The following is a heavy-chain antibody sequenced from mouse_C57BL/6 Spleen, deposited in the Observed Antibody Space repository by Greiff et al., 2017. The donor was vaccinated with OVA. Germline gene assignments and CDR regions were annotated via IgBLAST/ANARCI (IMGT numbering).Heavy chain of an antibody. Sequence: QVQLKQSGAELVKPGASVKLSCKASGYTFTSYWMHWVKQRPGQGLEWIGMIHPNSGRTNYNEKFKSKATLTVDKSSSTAYMQLSSLTSEDSAVYYCARGGTRDYFDYWGQGTTLTVSS. CDR2: IHPNSGRT. D-gene: IGHD2-14*01. V-gene: IGHV1-64*01. CDR3: ARGGTRDYFDY. J-gene: IGHJ2*01. CDR1: GYTFTSYW.